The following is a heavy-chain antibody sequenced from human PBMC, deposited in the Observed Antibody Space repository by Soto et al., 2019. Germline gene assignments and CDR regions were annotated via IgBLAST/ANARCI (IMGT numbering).Heavy chain of an antibody. CDR3: ARLIWFGELLSPFDY. CDR1: GGSISSSSYY. CDR2: IYYTGST. V-gene: IGHV4-39*01. D-gene: IGHD3-10*01. J-gene: IGHJ4*02. Sequence: QLQLQESGPGLVKPSETLSLTCTVSGGSISSSSYYWGWIRQPPGKGLEWIGSIYYTGSTYYNPSLKSRVTISVDTSKNQFSLKLSSVTAADTAVYYCARLIWFGELLSPFDYWGQGTLVTVSS.